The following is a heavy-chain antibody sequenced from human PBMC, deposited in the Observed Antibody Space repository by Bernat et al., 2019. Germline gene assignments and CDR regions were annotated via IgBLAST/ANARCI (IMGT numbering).Heavy chain of an antibody. CDR2: MNHAGST. V-gene: IGHV4-34*01. CDR1: GGSFSGYF. CDR3: ARGVGRRYFDL. Sequence: QVQLQQWGAGLLKPSETLSLTCAVYGGSFSGYFWTWIRQPPGKGLEWIAEMNHAGSTNYNPSLKSRVTISIDTSKNQFSLKLASVSAADTAVYYCARGVGRRYFDLWGRDTLVTVSS. J-gene: IGHJ2*01. D-gene: IGHD2-15*01.